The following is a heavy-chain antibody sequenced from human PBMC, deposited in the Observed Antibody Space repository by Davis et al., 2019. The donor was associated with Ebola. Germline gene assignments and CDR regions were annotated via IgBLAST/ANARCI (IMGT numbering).Heavy chain of an antibody. D-gene: IGHD4-17*01. Sequence: AGSLTLSCAASGFTFSGSAMPWVRQASGKGLEWVGCIRSKANSYATAYAVSVKGRFTISRDDSKNTAYLQMNSLKTEDTAVYYCTLTVTTMDYWGQGTLVTVSS. J-gene: IGHJ4*02. CDR1: GFTFSGSA. CDR3: TLTVTTMDY. V-gene: IGHV3-73*01. CDR2: IRSKANSYAT.